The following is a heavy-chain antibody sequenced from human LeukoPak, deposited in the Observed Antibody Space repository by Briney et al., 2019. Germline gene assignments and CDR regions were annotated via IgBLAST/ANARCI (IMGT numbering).Heavy chain of an antibody. V-gene: IGHV4-59*01. Sequence: SGTLSLTCTVSGGSISSYYWSWIRQPPGKGLEWIGYIYYSGSTNYNPSLKSRVTISVDTSKNQFSLKLSSVTAADTAVYYCARGGSYHPFDYWGQGTLVTVSS. D-gene: IGHD1-26*01. CDR2: IYYSGST. J-gene: IGHJ4*02. CDR1: GGSISSYY. CDR3: ARGGSYHPFDY.